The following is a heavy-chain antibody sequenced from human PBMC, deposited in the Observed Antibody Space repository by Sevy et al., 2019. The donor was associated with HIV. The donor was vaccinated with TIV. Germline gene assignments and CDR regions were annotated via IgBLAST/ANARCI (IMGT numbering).Heavy chain of an antibody. Sequence: ASVKVSCKASGYTFTGYYMHWMRQAPGQRLEWMGWISPNSGGPTYAPKFQGRVTLTRDTSISTAYMDLSRLKSDDTAVYYCVRDDRDGYFEYWGQGTLVTVSS. V-gene: IGHV1-2*02. J-gene: IGHJ4*02. CDR2: ISPNSGGP. CDR3: VRDDRDGYFEY. CDR1: GYTFTGYY.